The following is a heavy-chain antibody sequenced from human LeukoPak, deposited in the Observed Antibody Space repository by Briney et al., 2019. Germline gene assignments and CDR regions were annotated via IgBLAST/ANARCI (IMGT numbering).Heavy chain of an antibody. D-gene: IGHD6-13*01. V-gene: IGHV4-59*01. J-gene: IGHJ4*02. CDR1: GGSITSYY. CDR3: ARARQRAAGSFYFDY. CDR2: IYYSGST. Sequence: SETLSLTCTVSGGSITSYYWSWIRQPPGKGLEWIGSIYYSGSTNYNPSLKSRVTISVDTSKNQFSLKLSSVTAADTALYYCARARQRAAGSFYFDYWGQGTLVTVSS.